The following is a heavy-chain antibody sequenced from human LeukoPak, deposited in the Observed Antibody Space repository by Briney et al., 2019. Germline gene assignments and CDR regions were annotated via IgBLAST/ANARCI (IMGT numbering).Heavy chain of an antibody. D-gene: IGHD6-19*01. V-gene: IGHV6-1*01. CDR1: RDSASSNSAA. CDR2: TYYRSRWYN. Sequence: SQTLSLTCAISRDSASSNSAAWNWIRQSPSRGLEWLGRTYYRSRWYNEYALSVKSRISINPDTSKNQFSLQLNSVTPEDTAVYYCARVTEKQYLPFDSWGQGTLVTVSS. CDR3: ARVTEKQYLPFDS. J-gene: IGHJ4*02.